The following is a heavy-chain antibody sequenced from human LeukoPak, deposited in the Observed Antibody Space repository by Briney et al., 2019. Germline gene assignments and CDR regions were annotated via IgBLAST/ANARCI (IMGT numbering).Heavy chain of an antibody. J-gene: IGHJ3*01. V-gene: IGHV3-21*01. CDR2: ISSSGKYI. CDR3: AREIAADYYGTSGYAPWDFDV. CDR1: GFSFNPYR. Sequence: PGGSLRLSCEASGFSFNPYRMNWVRQAPGKGLEWVSSISSSGKYINYVDSVRGRFTISRDNDKKSLYLQMDNLRGEYAAVYYRAREIAADYYGTSGYAPWDFDVWGQGTMVTVSA. D-gene: IGHD3-22*01.